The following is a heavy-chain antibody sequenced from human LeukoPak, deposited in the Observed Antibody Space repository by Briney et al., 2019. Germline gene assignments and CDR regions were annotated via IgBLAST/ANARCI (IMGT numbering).Heavy chain of an antibody. V-gene: IGHV4-59*01. Sequence: SETLSLTCTVSGGSISSYYWSWIRQPPGKGLEWIGYMYYSGSTNYNPSLKSRVTISVDMSKNQVSLKLSSVTAADTAVYYCARVGYSSSRYYYMDVWGKGTTVTISS. D-gene: IGHD6-13*01. CDR1: GGSISSYY. CDR3: ARVGYSSSRYYYMDV. CDR2: MYYSGST. J-gene: IGHJ6*03.